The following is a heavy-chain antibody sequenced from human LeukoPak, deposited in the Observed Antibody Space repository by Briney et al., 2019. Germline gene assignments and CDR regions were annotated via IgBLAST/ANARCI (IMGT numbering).Heavy chain of an antibody. J-gene: IGHJ6*02. V-gene: IGHV5-51*01. CDR3: ARDRGDYLGYYGMDV. CDR2: IYPSDSDT. CDR1: GYSYPSYW. Sequence: KLGESLKISCKGSGYSYPSYWIGWVRQMPGKGLEWMGIIYPSDSDTRYSPSFQGQVTISADKSISTAYLQWSSLKASDTAMYYCARDRGDYLGYYGMDVWGQGTTVTVSS. D-gene: IGHD4-17*01.